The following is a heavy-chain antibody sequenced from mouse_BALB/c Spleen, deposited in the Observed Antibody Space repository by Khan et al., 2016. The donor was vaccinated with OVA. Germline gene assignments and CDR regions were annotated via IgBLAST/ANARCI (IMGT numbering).Heavy chain of an antibody. CDR3: ASDYGSSFWFAY. J-gene: IGHJ3*01. CDR2: INPYNDGA. D-gene: IGHD1-1*01. CDR1: GYTFTTYI. V-gene: IGHV1S136*01. Sequence: VQLQQSGPELVKPGASVKMSCKASGYTFTTYIIHWVKQKPGQGLEWIGYINPYNDGAKYNEKFKGKATLTSDKSSSTAYMKLSGLTSEDSAVYCGASDYGSSFWFAYWGQGTLVTVSA.